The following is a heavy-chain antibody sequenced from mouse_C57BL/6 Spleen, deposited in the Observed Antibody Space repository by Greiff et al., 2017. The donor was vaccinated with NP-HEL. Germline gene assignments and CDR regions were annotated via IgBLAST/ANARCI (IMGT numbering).Heavy chain of an antibody. CDR2: IDPSDSYT. CDR1: GYTFTSYW. J-gene: IGHJ2*01. D-gene: IGHD4-1*01. CDR3: ARRELGLYYFDY. V-gene: IGHV1-50*01. Sequence: QVQLQQPGAELVKPGASVKLSCKASGYTFTSYWMQWVKQRPGQGLEWIGEIDPSDSYTNYNQKFKGKATLTVDTSSSTAYMQLSSLTSEDSAVYYGARRELGLYYFDYWGQGTTLTVSS.